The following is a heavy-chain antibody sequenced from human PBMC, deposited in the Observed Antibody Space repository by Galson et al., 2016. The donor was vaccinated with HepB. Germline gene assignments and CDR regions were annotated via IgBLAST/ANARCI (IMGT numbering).Heavy chain of an antibody. CDR1: GYSFTRYW. CDR2: IYPGDSET. Sequence: QSGAEVKKPGESLKISCKGSGYSFTRYWIGWVRQMTGQGLEWMGIIYPGDSETSYSPSFEGQVTFSADKSISTASQQWSSLKAADTVMYYCPRLGFFCCADCYYYYGMDVWGQGTTVTVSS. V-gene: IGHV5-51*01. CDR3: PRLGFFCCADCYYYYGMDV. J-gene: IGHJ6*02. D-gene: IGHD2-21*02.